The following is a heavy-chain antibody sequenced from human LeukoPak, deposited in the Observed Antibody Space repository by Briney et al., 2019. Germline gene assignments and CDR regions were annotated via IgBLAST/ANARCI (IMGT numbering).Heavy chain of an antibody. D-gene: IGHD3-16*01. CDR1: GFTFSDYY. CDR2: ISSSSNSI. V-gene: IGHV3-11*04. J-gene: IGHJ4*02. Sequence: GGSLRLSCAASGFTFSDYYMSWVRQAPGKGLEWVSYISSSSNSIYYAESVKGRFTISRDNAKNSLYLQMNSLRVEDTAVYYCARDNPTWGYWGQGTLVIVSS. CDR3: ARDNPTWGY.